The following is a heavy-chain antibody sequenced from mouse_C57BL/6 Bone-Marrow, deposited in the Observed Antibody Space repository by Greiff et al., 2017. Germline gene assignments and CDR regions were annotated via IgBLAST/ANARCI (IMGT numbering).Heavy chain of an antibody. CDR3: ARRSYDSPDY. D-gene: IGHD2-4*01. V-gene: IGHV3-6*01. CDR1: GYSITSGYY. CDR2: ISYDGSN. J-gene: IGHJ2*01. Sequence: DVQLQESGPGLVKPSQSLSLTCSVTGYSITSGYYWNWIRQFPGNKLEWMGYISYDGSNNYNPSLKNRISITRDTSKNQFFLKLNSVTTEDTATYYCARRSYDSPDYWGQGTTLTVSS.